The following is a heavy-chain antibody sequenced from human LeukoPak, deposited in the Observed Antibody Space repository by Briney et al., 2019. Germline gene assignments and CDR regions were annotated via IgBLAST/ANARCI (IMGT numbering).Heavy chain of an antibody. V-gene: IGHV1-18*01. J-gene: IGHJ6*03. CDR1: GYTFTSYG. CDR3: ARSYGYNYYYYYYMDV. D-gene: IGHD5-18*01. CDR2: ISAYNGNT. Sequence: GASVKVSCKASGYTFTSYGISWVRQAPGQGLEWMGWISAYNGNTNYAQKLQGRVTMTTDTSTSTAYMELRSLRSDDTAVYYCARSYGYNYYYYYYMDVWGKGTTGTVSS.